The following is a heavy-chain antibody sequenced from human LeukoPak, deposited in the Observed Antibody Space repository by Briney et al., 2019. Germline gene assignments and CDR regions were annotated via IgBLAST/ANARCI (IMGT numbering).Heavy chain of an antibody. CDR3: ARDLYYVSGMSGDY. D-gene: IGHD3-10*01. V-gene: IGHV7-4-1*02. J-gene: IGHJ4*02. CDR2: INTNTGNP. CDR1: GYTSTSFA. Sequence: LRASVKVSCKASGYTSTSFAMSWVRQAPGQGLEWMGWINTNTGNPTYAQGFTGRFVFSLDTSVSTAYLQISSLKAEDTAVYYCARDLYYVSGMSGDYWGQGTLVTVSS.